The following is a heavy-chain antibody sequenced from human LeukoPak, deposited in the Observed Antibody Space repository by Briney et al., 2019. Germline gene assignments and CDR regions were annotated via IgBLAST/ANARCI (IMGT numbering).Heavy chain of an antibody. Sequence: SETLSLTCTVSGGSISSGGYYWSWIRQHPGKGLEWLGYIYYSGSTYYNPSLKSRVTISVDTSKNQFSLKLSSVTAADTAVYYCATYYCGGDCYSRYYFDYWGQGTLVTVSS. CDR3: ATYYCGGDCYSRYYFDY. D-gene: IGHD2-21*02. CDR1: GGSISSGGYY. CDR2: IYYSGST. V-gene: IGHV4-31*03. J-gene: IGHJ4*02.